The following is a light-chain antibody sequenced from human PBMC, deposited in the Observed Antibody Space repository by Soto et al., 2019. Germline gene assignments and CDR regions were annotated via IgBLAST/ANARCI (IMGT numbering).Light chain of an antibody. CDR1: QSVSSY. CDR3: QQYNSYSWT. V-gene: IGKV3-11*01. CDR2: DAS. J-gene: IGKJ1*01. Sequence: EIVLTQSPASLSLSPGETATLSCRASQSVSSYLGWYQQKPGQAPSLLIYDASKRATGIPARFSGSGSGTDFTLTISSLEPEDFATYYCQQYNSYSWTFGQGTKVDIK.